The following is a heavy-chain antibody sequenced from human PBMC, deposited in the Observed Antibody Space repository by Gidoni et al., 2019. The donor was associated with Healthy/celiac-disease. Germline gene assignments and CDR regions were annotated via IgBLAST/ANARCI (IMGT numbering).Heavy chain of an antibody. CDR1: GFTFSSYA. CDR2: ISGSGGST. V-gene: IGHV3-23*01. Sequence: EVQLLESGGGLVQPGGSLRLSCAASGFTFSSYAMSWVRQAPGKGREWVSAISGSGGSTYYADSVKGRFTISRDNSKNTLYLQMNSLRAEDTAVYYCAKGLGNYYYYGMDVWGQGTTVTVSS. CDR3: AKGLGNYYYYGMDV. J-gene: IGHJ6*02. D-gene: IGHD2-15*01.